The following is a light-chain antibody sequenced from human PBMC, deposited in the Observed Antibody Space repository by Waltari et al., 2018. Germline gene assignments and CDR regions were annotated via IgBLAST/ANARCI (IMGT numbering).Light chain of an antibody. Sequence: DIVMTQSPDSLAVSLGERATNNCKSSQSLLSRSNNKNYLAWYRQKPGQPPKLLIYWASTRESGVPDRFSGSGSGADFTLTISSLQAEDVAVYYCQQYYSLPLTFGGGTKVEI. CDR1: QSLLSRSNNKNY. CDR2: WAS. CDR3: QQYYSLPLT. V-gene: IGKV4-1*01. J-gene: IGKJ4*01.